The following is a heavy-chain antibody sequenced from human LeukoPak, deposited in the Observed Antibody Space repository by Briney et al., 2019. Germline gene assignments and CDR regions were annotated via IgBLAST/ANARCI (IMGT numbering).Heavy chain of an antibody. CDR3: ARASYSSGFDY. D-gene: IGHD6-19*01. Sequence: ASETLSLTCTVSGGSISSSSYYWGWIRQPPGKGLEWIGSIYYSGSTYYNPSLKSRVTISVDTSKNQFSLKLSPVTAADTAVYYCARASYSSGFDYWGQGTLVTVSS. J-gene: IGHJ4*02. V-gene: IGHV4-39*07. CDR2: IYYSGST. CDR1: GGSISSSSYY.